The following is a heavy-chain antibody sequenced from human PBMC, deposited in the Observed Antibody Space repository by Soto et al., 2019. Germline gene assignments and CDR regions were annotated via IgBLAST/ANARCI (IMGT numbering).Heavy chain of an antibody. D-gene: IGHD3-10*01. J-gene: IGHJ3*02. CDR3: ARQYHGSGFDI. Sequence: SETLSLTCTVSGGSISSYYWSWIRQPPGKGLEWIGYIYYSGSTNYNPSLKSRVTISVDTSKNQFSLKLSSVTAADTAVYYCARQYHGSGFDIWGQGTMVTVSS. CDR2: IYYSGST. V-gene: IGHV4-59*08. CDR1: GGSISSYY.